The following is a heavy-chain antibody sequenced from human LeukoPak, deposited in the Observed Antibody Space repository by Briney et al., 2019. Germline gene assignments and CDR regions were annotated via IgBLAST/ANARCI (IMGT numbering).Heavy chain of an antibody. Sequence: SETLSLTCTVSGGSISSLTYYWGWIRQPPGRGLEWIASIYYTGTTYYSPSLKSRVTISVNRSNNQFSLRLTSVTAADTAVYFCAGYSSGWSSGGGYWGQGTLVTVSS. CDR2: IYYTGTT. CDR3: AGYSSGWSSGGGY. D-gene: IGHD6-19*01. V-gene: IGHV4-39*01. J-gene: IGHJ4*02. CDR1: GGSISSLTYY.